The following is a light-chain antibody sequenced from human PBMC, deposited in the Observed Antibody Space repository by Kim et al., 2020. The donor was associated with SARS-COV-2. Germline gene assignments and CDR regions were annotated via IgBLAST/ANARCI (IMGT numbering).Light chain of an antibody. CDR2: QAS. CDR3: HQYNSYIPT. CDR1: QSISIL. Sequence: ASVGVSVTNSCLASQSISILFALYQQQPGKAPQLLIYQASKLESGVPSRFSGSGSGTEFTLTISSLQPDDFAAYYCHQYNSYIPTFGQGTKVDIK. J-gene: IGKJ1*01. V-gene: IGKV1-5*03.